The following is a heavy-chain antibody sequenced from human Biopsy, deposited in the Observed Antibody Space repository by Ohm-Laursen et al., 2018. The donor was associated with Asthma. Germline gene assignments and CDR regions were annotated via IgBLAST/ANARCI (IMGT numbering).Heavy chain of an antibody. CDR2: IYWDDDK. J-gene: IGHJ4*02. D-gene: IGHD3-10*01. CDR1: GFSLSTSGVG. V-gene: IGHV2-5*02. CDR3: ARMGGSRIFDY. Sequence: TQTLTLTCTFSGFSLSTSGVGVGWIRQPPGKALEWLALIYWDDDKRYSPSLKSRLTITKDTSKNQVVLTMTNTDPVDTATYYCARMGGSRIFDYWGQGTLVTVSS.